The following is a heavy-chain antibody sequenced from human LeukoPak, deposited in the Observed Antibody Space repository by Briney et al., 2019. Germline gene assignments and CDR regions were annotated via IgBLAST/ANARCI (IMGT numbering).Heavy chain of an antibody. J-gene: IGHJ3*02. CDR1: GGSFSGYY. CDR3: ARDRLGAFDI. CDR2: INHSGST. V-gene: IGHV4-34*01. Sequence: KPSETLSLTCAVYGGSFSGYYWSWIRQPPGKGLEWIGEINHSGSTYYNPSLKSRVTISVDTSKNQFSLKLSSVTAADTAVYYCARDRLGAFDIWGQGTMVTVSS.